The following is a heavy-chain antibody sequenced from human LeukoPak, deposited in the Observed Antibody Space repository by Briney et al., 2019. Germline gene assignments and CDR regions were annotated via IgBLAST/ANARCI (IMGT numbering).Heavy chain of an antibody. V-gene: IGHV3-33*01. CDR2: IWYDGSNK. J-gene: IGHJ6*02. Sequence: RGSLRLSCAASGFTFSSYGMHWVRQAPGKGLEWVAVIWYDGSNKYYADSVKGRFTISRDNSKNTLYLQMNSLRAEDTAVYYCARDLATIFGVSGGMDVWGQGTTVTVSS. D-gene: IGHD3-3*01. CDR3: ARDLATIFGVSGGMDV. CDR1: GFTFSSYG.